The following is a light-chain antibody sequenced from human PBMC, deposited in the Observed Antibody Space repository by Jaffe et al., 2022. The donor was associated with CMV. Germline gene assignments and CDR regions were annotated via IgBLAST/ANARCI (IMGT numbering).Light chain of an antibody. Sequence: EIVLTQSPDTLSLSPGERASLSCRASQSVSSAYLAWYQQKPGQAPRLLIYGASTRATGIPDRFSGSGSGTDFTLTISRLEREDFAVYYCQQYDNSRTFGQGTKVEFK. CDR2: GAS. CDR1: QSVSSAY. V-gene: IGKV3-20*01. J-gene: IGKJ1*01. CDR3: QQYDNSRT.